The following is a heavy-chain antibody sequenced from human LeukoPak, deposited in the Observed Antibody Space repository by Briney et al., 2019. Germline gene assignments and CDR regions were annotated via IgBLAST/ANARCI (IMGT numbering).Heavy chain of an antibody. CDR1: QYSFSDYA. J-gene: IGHJ6*02. CDR2: IDAGNGRT. V-gene: IGHV1-3*01. D-gene: IGHD4-11*01. Sequence: ASVKVSCKASQYSFSDYAIHWVRQAPGQRLEWMGWIDAGNGRTKYSQSFQGRLTIIRDTSATTAYMELSSVTAADTAVYYCARQGTVTQYYYYYYGMDVWGQGTTVTVSS. CDR3: ARQGTVTQYYYYYYGMDV.